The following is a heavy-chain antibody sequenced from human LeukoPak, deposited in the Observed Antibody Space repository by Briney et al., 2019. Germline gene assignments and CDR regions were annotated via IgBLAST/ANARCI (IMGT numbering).Heavy chain of an antibody. V-gene: IGHV4-34*01. J-gene: IGHJ4*02. CDR2: INHSGST. CDR3: ARLLREYYFDY. D-gene: IGHD3-22*01. Sequence: SETLSLTCTVSGGSINSYYWSWIRQPPGKGLEWIGEINHSGSTNYNPSLKSRVTISVDTSKNQFSLKLSSVTAADTAVYYCARLLREYYFDYWGQGTLVTVSS. CDR1: GGSINSYY.